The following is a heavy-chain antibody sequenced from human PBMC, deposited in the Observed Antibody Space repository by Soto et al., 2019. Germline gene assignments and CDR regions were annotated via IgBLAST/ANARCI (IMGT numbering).Heavy chain of an antibody. V-gene: IGHV3-74*01. CDR3: ARPQYLPDDVFDV. Sequence: GGSLRLSCAASGFTFPNYWMQWVRQAPGKGLVWVSRITRDGSSTSHADSVKCRFTISRENAKNTLYLQMSSLRAEETAVYYCARPQYLPDDVFDVWGRGTVVTVSS. J-gene: IGHJ3*01. D-gene: IGHD2-2*01. CDR1: GFTFPNYW. CDR2: ITRDGSST.